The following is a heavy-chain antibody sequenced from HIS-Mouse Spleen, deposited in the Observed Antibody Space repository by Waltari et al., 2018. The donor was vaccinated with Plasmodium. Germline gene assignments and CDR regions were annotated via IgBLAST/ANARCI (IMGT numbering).Heavy chain of an antibody. J-gene: IGHJ4*02. D-gene: IGHD6-13*01. CDR2: ISYDGSNK. V-gene: IGHV3-30*18. CDR1: GFTFSSCG. CDR3: AKDRRSSSWYVDY. Sequence: QVQLVASGGGVVQPGRSLRLSCAASGFTFSSCGMRWALQAPGKGLEWVAVISYDGSNKYYADSVKGRFTISRDNSKNTLYLQMNSLRAEDTAVYYCAKDRRSSSWYVDYWGQGTLVTVSS.